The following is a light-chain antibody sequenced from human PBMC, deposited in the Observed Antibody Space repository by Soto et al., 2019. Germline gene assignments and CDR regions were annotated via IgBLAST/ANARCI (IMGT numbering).Light chain of an antibody. CDR2: EVS. J-gene: IGLJ1*01. CDR1: SSDVGGYNY. Sequence: QSVLTQPASVSGSPGQSITISCTRTSSDVGGYNYVCWYQHHPGKAPKLIISEVSNRPSGVSDHFSGSKSGNTASLTISGLQPEDEADYYCTSFTSSTTYVFGTGTKVTVL. CDR3: TSFTSSTTYV. V-gene: IGLV2-14*01.